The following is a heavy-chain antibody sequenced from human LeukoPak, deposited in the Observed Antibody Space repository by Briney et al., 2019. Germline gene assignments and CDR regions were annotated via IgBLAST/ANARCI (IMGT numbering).Heavy chain of an antibody. J-gene: IGHJ4*02. CDR2: ISDSGDNT. V-gene: IGHV3-23*01. D-gene: IGHD6-13*01. Sequence: GGSLRLSCVASGFTFSSYAMSWVRQAPGKGLEWVSTISDSGDNTYYADSVKGRFTISRDNSKNSLYLQMNSLRAEDTAVYYCARAGYSSSWYAYWGQGTLVTVSS. CDR1: GFTFSSYA. CDR3: ARAGYSSSWYAY.